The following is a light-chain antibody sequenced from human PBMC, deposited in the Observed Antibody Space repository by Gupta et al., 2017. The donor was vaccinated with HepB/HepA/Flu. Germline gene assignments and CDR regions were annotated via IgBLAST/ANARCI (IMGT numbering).Light chain of an antibody. CDR2: KGS. Sequence: DAALPQSPLSLPVTLGQPASISCRSSQSLVYTDGNAYLNWFHQRPGQSPRRLIYKGSNRDSGVPDRFSGSGSGTDFTLKISRVEAEDVGVYYCRQAKHWPLTFGGGTKVEIK. V-gene: IGKV2-30*01. CDR1: QSLVYTDGNAY. J-gene: IGKJ4*01. CDR3: RQAKHWPLT.